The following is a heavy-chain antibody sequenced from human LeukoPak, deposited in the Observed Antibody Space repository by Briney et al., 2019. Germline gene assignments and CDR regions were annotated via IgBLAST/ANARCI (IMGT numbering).Heavy chain of an antibody. Sequence: GGSLRLSCAASGFTFSSYAMSWVRQAPGKGLEWVSAISGSGGSTYYADSVKGRFTISRDNSKNTLYLQMTSLRAEDTAVYYCAKARRSRSGHENWFDPWDREPWSPSPQ. D-gene: IGHD2-15*01. CDR1: GFTFSSYA. J-gene: IGHJ5*02. CDR3: AKARRSRSGHENWFDP. V-gene: IGHV3-23*01. CDR2: ISGSGGST.